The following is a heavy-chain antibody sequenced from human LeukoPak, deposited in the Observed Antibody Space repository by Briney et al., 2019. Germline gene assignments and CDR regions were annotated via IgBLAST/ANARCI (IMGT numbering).Heavy chain of an antibody. J-gene: IGHJ4*02. D-gene: IGHD4-17*01. V-gene: IGHV4-59*08. Sequence: SETLSLTCTVSGGSINNNYWSWIRQPPGKGLEWIGYIFSGGITNYNPSLKSRVTISVDTSKSQFSLKLSSVIAADTAVYYCARTRDYGYFDYWGKGTLVTVSS. CDR2: IFSGGIT. CDR1: GGSINNNY. CDR3: ARTRDYGYFDY.